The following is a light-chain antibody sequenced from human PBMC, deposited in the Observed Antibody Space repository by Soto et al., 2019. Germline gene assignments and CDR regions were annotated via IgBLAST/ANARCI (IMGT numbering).Light chain of an antibody. J-gene: IGLJ2*01. V-gene: IGLV1-44*01. CDR3: QVWDSSSDHRVV. CDR2: FNT. Sequence: QSVLTQPPSASGTPGQRVTFSCSGTGSNFGSNAVNWYQQLPGTAPKLLIYFNTQRPPGVLDRFSGSNSGNTATLTITRVEAGEEADYHCQVWDSSSDHRVVFGGGTKLTVL. CDR1: GSNFGSNA.